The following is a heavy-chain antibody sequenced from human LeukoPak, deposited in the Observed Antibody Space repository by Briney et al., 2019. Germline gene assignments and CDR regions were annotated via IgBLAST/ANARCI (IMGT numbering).Heavy chain of an antibody. J-gene: IGHJ4*02. V-gene: IGHV3-23*01. CDR2: ISHSGST. Sequence: GGSLRLSCAASGFSFTDFALSWVRQAPGLGLQWVSTISHSGSTSYADSVKGRFTVSRDNSANTVSLQMSTLTGADTAIYYCAKGDWTGDSWLTFESWGQGILVTVSS. D-gene: IGHD3/OR15-3a*01. CDR1: GFSFTDFA. CDR3: AKGDWTGDSWLTFES.